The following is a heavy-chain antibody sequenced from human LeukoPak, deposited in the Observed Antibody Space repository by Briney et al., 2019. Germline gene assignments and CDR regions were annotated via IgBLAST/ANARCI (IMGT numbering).Heavy chain of an antibody. CDR2: INPNGGGT. J-gene: IGHJ4*02. V-gene: IGHV1-2*02. Sequence: ASVTVSCTASGYTFTDYHMHWVRQAPGQGLEWMGWINPNGGGTNYAGKFQGRVTMTSDTSISTAYMDLSRLRSDDTAVYYCARRYTDSSEGFDYWGQGTLVTVSS. D-gene: IGHD6-6*01. CDR3: ARRYTDSSEGFDY. CDR1: GYTFTDYH.